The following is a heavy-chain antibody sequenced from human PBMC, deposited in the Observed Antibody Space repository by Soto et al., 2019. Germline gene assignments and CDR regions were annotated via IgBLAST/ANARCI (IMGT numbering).Heavy chain of an antibody. CDR3: ARDRAVVVPAPGLYYFDY. V-gene: IGHV1-2*02. J-gene: IGHJ4*02. Sequence: ASVKVSCKASGYTFTGYYMHWVRQAPGQGLEWMGWINPNSGGTNYAQKLQGRVTMTTDTSTSTAYMELRSLRSDDTAVYYCARDRAVVVPAPGLYYFDYWGQGTLVTVSS. CDR1: GYTFTGYY. CDR2: INPNSGGT. D-gene: IGHD2-2*01.